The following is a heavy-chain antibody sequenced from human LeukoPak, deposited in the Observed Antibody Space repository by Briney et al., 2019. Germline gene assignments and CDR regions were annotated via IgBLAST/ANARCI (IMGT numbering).Heavy chain of an antibody. D-gene: IGHD6-19*01. V-gene: IGHV4-39*01. Sequence: SETLSLTCTVSGGSISSSSYYWGWIRQPPGKGLEWIGSIYYSGSTYYNPSLKSRVTISVDTSKNQFSLKLGSVTAADTAVYYCARRVVIAVAGTRGAFDIWGQGTMVTVSS. CDR3: ARRVVIAVAGTRGAFDI. CDR1: GGSISSSSYY. J-gene: IGHJ3*02. CDR2: IYYSGST.